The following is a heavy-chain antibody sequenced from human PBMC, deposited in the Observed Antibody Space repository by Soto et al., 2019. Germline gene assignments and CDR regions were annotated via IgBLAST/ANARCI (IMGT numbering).Heavy chain of an antibody. CDR3: ARYGMGGVAEKYGKDV. V-gene: IGHV3-53*01. CDR1: GFTVSNNF. Sequence: GGSLRLSCTASGFTVSNNFLSWVRQAPGKGLEWVSAIFGGGDTYYSDSVKGRFTISRDNSRNTLYLQMTSLRAEDTAVYYCARYGMGGVAEKYGKDVWGQGTTVTVSS. CDR2: IFGGGDT. D-gene: IGHD3-16*01. J-gene: IGHJ6*02.